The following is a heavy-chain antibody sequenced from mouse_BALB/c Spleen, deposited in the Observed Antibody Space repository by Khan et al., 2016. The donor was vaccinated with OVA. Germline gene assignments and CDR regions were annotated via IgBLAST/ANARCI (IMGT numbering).Heavy chain of an antibody. J-gene: IGHJ2*01. CDR2: TNPTNGRT. CDR3: ARINKIVATYFDY. V-gene: IGHV1S81*02. D-gene: IGHD1-1*01. Sequence: QVQLQQSGAELVKAGASVKMSCKASGYTFTSYWMHWVKQRLGQGLEWFAETNPTNGRTYYNEKFKSKATLTVDKYSSTAYMLLSGPTFEDSAVFYCARINKIVATYFDYWGQGTTLTVSS. CDR1: GYTFTSYW.